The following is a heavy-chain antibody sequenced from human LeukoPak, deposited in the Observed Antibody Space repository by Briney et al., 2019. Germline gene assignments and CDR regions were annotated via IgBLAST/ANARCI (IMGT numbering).Heavy chain of an antibody. D-gene: IGHD6-13*01. CDR1: GGSISSGGYS. V-gene: IGHV4-30-2*01. Sequence: SETLSLTCAVSGGSISSGGYSWNWIRQPPGKGLEWIGYIYHSGSTYYNPSLKSRVTISVDRSKNQFSLKLSSVTAADTAVYYCARGLSSWYNYWGQGTLVTVSS. CDR3: ARGLSSWYNY. J-gene: IGHJ4*02. CDR2: IYHSGST.